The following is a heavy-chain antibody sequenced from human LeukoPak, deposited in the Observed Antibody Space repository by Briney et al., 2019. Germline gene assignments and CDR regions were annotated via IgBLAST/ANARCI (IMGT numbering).Heavy chain of an antibody. CDR2: IYHSGST. J-gene: IGHJ5*02. D-gene: IGHD5-18*01. Sequence: SETLSLTCAVSGGSISSGGYSWSWIRQPPGKGLEWIGYIYHSGSTYYNPSLKSRVTISVDRSKNQFSLKLSSVTAADTAVYYCARGEIQLWQNWFDPWGQGTLVTVSS. CDR1: GGSISSGGYS. CDR3: ARGEIQLWQNWFDP. V-gene: IGHV4-30-2*01.